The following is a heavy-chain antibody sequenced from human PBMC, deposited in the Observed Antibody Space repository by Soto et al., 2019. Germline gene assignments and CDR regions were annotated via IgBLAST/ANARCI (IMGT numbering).Heavy chain of an antibody. CDR3: ARSSERIYYDSSSPWGDY. J-gene: IGHJ4*02. CDR2: ISAYNGNT. D-gene: IGHD3-22*01. V-gene: IGHV1-18*04. Sequence: GASVKVSCKASGYTFTSYGISWVRQAPGQGLEWMGWISAYNGNTNYAQKLQGRVTMTTDTSTSTAYTELRSLRSDDTAVYYCARSSERIYYDSSSPWGDYWGPGTLVTVSS. CDR1: GYTFTSYG.